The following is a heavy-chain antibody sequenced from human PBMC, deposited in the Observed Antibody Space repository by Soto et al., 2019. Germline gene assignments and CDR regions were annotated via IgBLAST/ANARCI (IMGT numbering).Heavy chain of an antibody. CDR3: TREYNYGLDS. CDR2: INDDASST. J-gene: IGHJ4*02. V-gene: IGHV3-74*01. D-gene: IGHD5-18*01. CDR1: GFTFSDYW. Sequence: VQLVESGGGLVQPGGSLRLSCAASGFTFSDYWIHWVRQAPGKGLVWVSRINDDASSTGYADSVKGRFSISRDNAKNTLYLQMNSLRAEDTAVYYCTREYNYGLDSWGQGTLVTVSS.